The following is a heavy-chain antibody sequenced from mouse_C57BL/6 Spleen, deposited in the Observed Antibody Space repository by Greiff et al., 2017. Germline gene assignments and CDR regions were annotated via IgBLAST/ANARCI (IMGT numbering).Heavy chain of an antibody. CDR3: TRGNDGYYGEAMDY. CDR2: IDPETGGT. D-gene: IGHD2-3*01. J-gene: IGHJ4*01. Sequence: QVQLQQSGAELVRPGASVTLSCKASGYTFTDYEMHWVKQTPVHGLEWIGAIDPETGGTAYNQKFKGKAILTADKSSSTAYMELRSLTSEDSAVYYCTRGNDGYYGEAMDYWGQGTSVTVSS. V-gene: IGHV1-15*01. CDR1: GYTFTDYE.